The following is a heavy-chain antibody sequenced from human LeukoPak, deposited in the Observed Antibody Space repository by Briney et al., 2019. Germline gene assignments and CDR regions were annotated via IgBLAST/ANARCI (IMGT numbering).Heavy chain of an antibody. Sequence: ASVKVSCKASGGTFSSYAISWVRQAPGQGLEWMGGIIPIFGTANYAQKFQGRVTITADKSTSTAYMELSSLRSEDTAVYYCARSVQFLEWLLGPHSSSWYRQYYFDYWGQGTLVTVSS. J-gene: IGHJ4*02. D-gene: IGHD3-3*01. V-gene: IGHV1-69*06. CDR2: IIPIFGTA. CDR1: GGTFSSYA. CDR3: ARSVQFLEWLLGPHSSSWYRQYYFDY.